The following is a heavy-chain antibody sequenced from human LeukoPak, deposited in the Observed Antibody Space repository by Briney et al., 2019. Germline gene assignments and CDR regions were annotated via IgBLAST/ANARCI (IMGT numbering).Heavy chain of an antibody. CDR2: MNPNSGNT. D-gene: IGHD2-21*02. CDR3: ARQTYRGGDCYSYYYYYMDV. V-gene: IGHV1-8*01. CDR1: GYTFTSYD. J-gene: IGHJ6*03. Sequence: ASVKVSCKASGYTFTSYDINWVRQATGQGLEWMGWMNPNSGNTGYAQKFQGRVTMTRNTSISTAYMELSSLRSEDTAVYYCARQTYRGGDCYSYYYYYMDVWGKGTTVTVSS.